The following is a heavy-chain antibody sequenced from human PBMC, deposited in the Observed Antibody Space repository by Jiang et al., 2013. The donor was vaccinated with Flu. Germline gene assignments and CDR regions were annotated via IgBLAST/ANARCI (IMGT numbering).Heavy chain of an antibody. V-gene: IGHV5-51*01. CDR1: GYSFTSYW. Sequence: SLKISCKGSGYSFTSYWIGWVRQMPGKGLEWMGIIYPGDSDTRYSPSFQGQVTISADKSISTAYLQWSSLKASDTAMYYCARHRPYYDSSGYYPLYWYFDLWGRGTLVTVSS. D-gene: IGHD3-22*01. CDR2: IYPGDSDT. CDR3: ARHRPYYDSSGYYPLYWYFDL. J-gene: IGHJ2*01.